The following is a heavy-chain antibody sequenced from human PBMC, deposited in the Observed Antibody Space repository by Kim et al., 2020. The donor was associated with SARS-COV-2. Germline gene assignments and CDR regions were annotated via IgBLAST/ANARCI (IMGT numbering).Heavy chain of an antibody. J-gene: IGHJ4*02. D-gene: IGHD2-2*01. CDR1: GFTFGDYA. CDR2: INWNSGSI. V-gene: IGHV3-9*01. Sequence: GGSLRLSCAASGFTFGDYAMHWVRQAPGKGLEWVSGINWNSGSIDYANSVKGRFTISRDNAKNSLYLQMNSLRAEDTALYYCAKDLKGVPAADFDYWGKGTLVTVSS. CDR3: AKDLKGVPAADFDY.